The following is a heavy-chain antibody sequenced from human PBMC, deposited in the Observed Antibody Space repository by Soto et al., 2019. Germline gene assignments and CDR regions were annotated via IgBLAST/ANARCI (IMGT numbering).Heavy chain of an antibody. CDR2: ISGSGGST. CDR1: GFTFSTYA. D-gene: IGHD3-3*01. V-gene: IGHV3-23*01. Sequence: EVQLLESGVGLVQPGGSLRLSCAASGFTFSTYAMSWVRQAPGKGLEWFSAISGSGGSTYYADSVKGRFTISRDNSKNTLYLQVNSLRAEDTGVYYCAKVYYNFWSGYDYWGQGALVTVSS. CDR3: AKVYYNFWSGYDY. J-gene: IGHJ4*02.